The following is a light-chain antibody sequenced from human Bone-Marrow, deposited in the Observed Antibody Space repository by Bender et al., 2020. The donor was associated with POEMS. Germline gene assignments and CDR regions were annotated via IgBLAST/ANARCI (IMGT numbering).Light chain of an antibody. CDR1: GSNIGGYP. CDR3: CSHSGSGNFVV. J-gene: IGLJ2*01. Sequence: QSVLTQPPSVSGTPGQRVTISCSGSGSNIGGYPVNWYQQLPGTAPRLLIYTNNERPSGVSNRFSASKSGNTASLTISGLQSEDEADYYCCSHSGSGNFVVFGGGTKLTVL. CDR2: TNN. V-gene: IGLV1-44*01.